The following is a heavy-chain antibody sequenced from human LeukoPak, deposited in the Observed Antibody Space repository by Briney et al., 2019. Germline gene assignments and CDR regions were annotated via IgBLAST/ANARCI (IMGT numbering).Heavy chain of an antibody. J-gene: IGHJ6*02. CDR3: ASYLTSIPSGMDV. V-gene: IGHV3-74*01. CDR1: GFTFSRYW. D-gene: IGHD2/OR15-2a*01. CDR2: ISTDGSST. Sequence: GGSLRLSCAASGFTFSRYWMHWLRQAPGKGLVWVSRISTDGSSTSYADSVKGRFPISRDNGKNTLYLQMNSLRAEDTAVYYCASYLTSIPSGMDVWGQGTTVTVSS.